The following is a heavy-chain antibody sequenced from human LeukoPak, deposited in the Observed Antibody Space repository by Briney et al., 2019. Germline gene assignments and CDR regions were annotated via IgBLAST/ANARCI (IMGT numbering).Heavy chain of an antibody. J-gene: IGHJ4*02. CDR3: ARSDSRTFDY. Sequence: GGSLRLSCAASGFTFXSXWMSWVXQAPGXXXXWXANIKQXXXXXXXXXXXXXRFTXXXXXXXXXXYLQXXSLRAEXTAVYYCARSDSRTFDYWGQGTLVTVSS. V-gene: IGHV3-7*01. CDR1: GFTFXSXW. CDR2: IKQXXXXX.